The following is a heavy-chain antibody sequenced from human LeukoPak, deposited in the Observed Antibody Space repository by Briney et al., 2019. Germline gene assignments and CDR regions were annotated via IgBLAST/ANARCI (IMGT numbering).Heavy chain of an antibody. CDR3: AKGHQECTTTSCSSYFDE. V-gene: IGHV3-23*01. CDR2: NSGSGGST. Sequence: TGGSLRLSCAASGFTFSSYDMSWVRQAPGKGLEWVSANSGSGGSTFYADSVKGRFTISRDNSKNMLYLQMNSLRAEDTAVFYCAKGHQECTTTSCSSYFDEWGQGTLVTVSS. CDR1: GFTFSSYD. J-gene: IGHJ4*02. D-gene: IGHD2-2*01.